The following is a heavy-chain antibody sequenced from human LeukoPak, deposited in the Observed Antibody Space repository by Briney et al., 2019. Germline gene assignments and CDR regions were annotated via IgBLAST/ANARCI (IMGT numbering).Heavy chain of an antibody. CDR1: GYTFTNYG. Sequence: GASVKVSCKASGYTFTNYGFNWVRQAPGQGLERMGNSAYNGNTNYAQKFQDRVTMTTDTSTSTAYMELRSLRSDDTAVYYCARYNSMFRGVTTSDYWGQGTLVTVSS. CDR3: ARYNSMFRGVTTSDY. V-gene: IGHV1-18*01. D-gene: IGHD3-10*01. J-gene: IGHJ4*02. CDR2: SAYNGNT.